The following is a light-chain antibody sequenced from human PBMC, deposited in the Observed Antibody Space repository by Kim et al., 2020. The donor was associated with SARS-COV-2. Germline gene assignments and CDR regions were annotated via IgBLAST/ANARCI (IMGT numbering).Light chain of an antibody. CDR2: GAS. V-gene: IGKV3-15*01. J-gene: IGKJ1*01. CDR1: HSIDSS. CDR3: QQYDNWPSWT. Sequence: SPGERATLSCRASHSIDSSLAWYQQKPGQAPRLLIYGASTRATGIPARFSGSGSGTEFTLTISSLQSEDFAVYYCQQYDNWPSWTFGQGTKVDIK.